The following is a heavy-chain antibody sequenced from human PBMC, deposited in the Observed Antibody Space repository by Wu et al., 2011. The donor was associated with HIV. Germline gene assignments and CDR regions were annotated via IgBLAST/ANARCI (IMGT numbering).Heavy chain of an antibody. CDR1: GGSFSSYA. CDR3: ATDPTIVGEG. J-gene: IGHJ1*01. V-gene: IGHV1-69*14. Sequence: QVQVVQSGAEVKKPGSSVKVSCKASGGSFSSYAVSWVRLAPGQGLEWMGRIIPMFNTANYAQNFQSRLTLTADKSTSTAYMELSSLRSEDTAVYYCATDPTIVGEGWGQGRPGSPVSS. D-gene: IGHD2/OR15-2a*01. CDR2: IIPMFNTA.